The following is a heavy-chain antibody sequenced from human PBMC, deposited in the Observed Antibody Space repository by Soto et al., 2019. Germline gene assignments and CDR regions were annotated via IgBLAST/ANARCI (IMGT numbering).Heavy chain of an antibody. D-gene: IGHD2-8*01. CDR1: GFTFSSYA. V-gene: IGHV3-23*01. CDR2: ISGSGGST. J-gene: IGHJ4*02. CDR3: AKNGLDNSPSAIDS. Sequence: GGSLRLSCAASGFTFSSYAMSWVRQAPGKGLEWVSAISGSGGSTYYADSVKGRFTISRDNSKNTLYLQMNSLRAEDTAVYYCAKNGLDNSPSAIDSWGPGTLVTAPQ.